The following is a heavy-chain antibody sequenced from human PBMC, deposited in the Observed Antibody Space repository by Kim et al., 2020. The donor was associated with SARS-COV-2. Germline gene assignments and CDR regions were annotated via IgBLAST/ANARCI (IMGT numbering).Heavy chain of an antibody. CDR1: GYTFTSYG. J-gene: IGHJ4*02. D-gene: IGHD2-21*01. CDR2: INAGNGNT. CDR3: ATDKTPLAYCGGDCKTPLDY. Sequence: ASVKVSCKASGYTFTSYGVHWVRQAPGQRLEWMGWINAGNGNTKYSQKSQGRVTITRDTSASTAYMELSSLRSEDTTVYYCATDKTPLAYCGGDCKTPLDYWGQGTLVTVSS. V-gene: IGHV1-3*01.